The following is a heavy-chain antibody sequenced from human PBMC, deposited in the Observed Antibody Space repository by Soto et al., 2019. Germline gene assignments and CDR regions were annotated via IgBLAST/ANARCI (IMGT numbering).Heavy chain of an antibody. V-gene: IGHV3-30*03. Sequence: GGSLRLSCAASGFTFSSYGMHWVRQAPGKGLEWVAVISYDGSNKYYADSVKGRFTISRDNAKNSLYLQMNSLRAEDTAVYYCARAFGGNPKAGYYFDYWGQGTQVTVSS. CDR3: ARAFGGNPKAGYYFDY. D-gene: IGHD2-15*01. CDR2: ISYDGSNK. CDR1: GFTFSSYG. J-gene: IGHJ4*02.